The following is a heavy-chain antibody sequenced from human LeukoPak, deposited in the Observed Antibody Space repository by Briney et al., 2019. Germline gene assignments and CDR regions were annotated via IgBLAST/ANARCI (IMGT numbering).Heavy chain of an antibody. CDR3: AREDYYGPGRGNYYYYYGMDV. V-gene: IGHV3-7*01. Sequence: GGSLRLSCAASGFTVSSNYMSWVRQAPGKGLGWLATIKRDSSEEYYADSVKGRFTISRDNAKNSMYLQMNGLRAADTAVYFCAREDYYGPGRGNYYYYYGMDVWGQGTTVTVSS. CDR1: GFTVSSNY. J-gene: IGHJ6*02. D-gene: IGHD3-10*01. CDR2: IKRDSSEE.